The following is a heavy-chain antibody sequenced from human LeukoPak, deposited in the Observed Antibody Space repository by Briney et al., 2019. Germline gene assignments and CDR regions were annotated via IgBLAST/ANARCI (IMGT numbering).Heavy chain of an antibody. CDR2: IKQDGSGK. CDR3: ARGRDGYTKRAPDAFDI. CDR1: GFTFSSYW. D-gene: IGHD5-24*01. Sequence: PGGSLRLSCAASGFTFSSYWMSWVRQAPGKGLERVANIKQDGSGKYYVDSVKGRFTISRDNAKNSLYLQMNSLRAEDTAVYYCARGRDGYTKRAPDAFDIWGQGTMVTVSS. V-gene: IGHV3-7*01. J-gene: IGHJ3*02.